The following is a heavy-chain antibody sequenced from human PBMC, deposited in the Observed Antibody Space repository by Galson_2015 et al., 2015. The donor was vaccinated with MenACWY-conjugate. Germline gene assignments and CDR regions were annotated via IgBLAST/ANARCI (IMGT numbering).Heavy chain of an antibody. D-gene: IGHD4-17*01. CDR1: GFTFSGFW. CDR2: IRHDGSEK. J-gene: IGHJ4*02. Sequence: SLRLSCAAYGFTFSGFWMGWVRQSPGKGLEWVAYIRHDGSEKYYVDSVKGRFTISRDNAKNSVFLQMSSLRAEDTALYYCARVGYGESVTPDDYWGRGTLVTVSS. CDR3: ARVGYGESVTPDDY. V-gene: IGHV3-7*03.